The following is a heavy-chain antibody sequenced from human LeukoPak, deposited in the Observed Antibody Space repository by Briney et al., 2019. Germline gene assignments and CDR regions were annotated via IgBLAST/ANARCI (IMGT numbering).Heavy chain of an antibody. V-gene: IGHV3-23*01. J-gene: IGHJ4*02. CDR1: GFTFSIYW. Sequence: GGSLRLSCAASGFTFSIYWMHWVRQAPGKGLEWVSAISGSGDSTYYADSVKGRFTISRDNSRNTLYLQMNSLRAEDTAIYYCAKDLMGGSQNLYFDYWGQGTLVTVSS. CDR3: AKDLMGGSQNLYFDY. D-gene: IGHD1-26*01. CDR2: ISGSGDST.